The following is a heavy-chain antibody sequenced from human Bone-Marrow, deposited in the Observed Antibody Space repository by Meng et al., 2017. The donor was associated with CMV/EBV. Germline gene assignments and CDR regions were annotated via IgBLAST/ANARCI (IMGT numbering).Heavy chain of an antibody. CDR1: GDSVSSNSAA. CDR3: AREGYCGGDCYSNYFDY. J-gene: IGHJ4*02. D-gene: IGHD2-21*01. V-gene: IGHV6-1*01. Sequence: SETLSLTCAISGDSVSSNSAAWNWIRQSPSRGLEWLGRTYYRSKWYNDYAVSVKSRITINPDTSKNQFSLQLNSVTPEDTAVYYCAREGYCGGDCYSNYFDYWGQGQLVNVSS. CDR2: TYYRSKWYN.